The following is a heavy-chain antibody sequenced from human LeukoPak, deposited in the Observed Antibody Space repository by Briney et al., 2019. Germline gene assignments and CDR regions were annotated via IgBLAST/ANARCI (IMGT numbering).Heavy chain of an antibody. CDR2: IYYSGST. D-gene: IGHD3-22*01. J-gene: IGHJ5*02. CDR3: ARGQWRYYYDSSGYYNWFDP. CDR1: GGSISSGGYY. Sequence: SETLSLTCTVSGGSISSGGYYWSWIRQHPGKGLEWIGYIYYSGSTYYNPSLKSRVTISVDTSKNQFSLKLSSVTAADTAVYYCARGQWRYYYDSSGYYNWFDPWGQGTLVTVSS. V-gene: IGHV4-31*03.